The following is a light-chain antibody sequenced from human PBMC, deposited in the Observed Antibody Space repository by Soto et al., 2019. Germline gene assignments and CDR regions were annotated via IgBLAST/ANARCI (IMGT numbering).Light chain of an antibody. Sequence: DIPMTQSPSTLSASVGDRVTITCRASQSISSWLAWYQQKPGKAPKLLIYDASSLESGVTSRFSGSGSGTEFTLTISSLQPDDFAPYYCQQYNSYSLTFGGGTKVEIK. CDR2: DAS. CDR3: QQYNSYSLT. V-gene: IGKV1-5*01. J-gene: IGKJ4*01. CDR1: QSISSW.